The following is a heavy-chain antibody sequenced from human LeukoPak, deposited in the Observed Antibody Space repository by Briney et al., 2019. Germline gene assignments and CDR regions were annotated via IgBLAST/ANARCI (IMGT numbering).Heavy chain of an antibody. CDR3: ARRGAGFFDY. V-gene: IGHV4-4*07. Sequence: SETLSLTCAVSGVSLKNYYWSWIRQSAEKGLEWIGRLHTSGSTTYNPSLKSRVTISVDTSKNQFSLKLTSVTAADTAVYYCARRGAGFFDYWGQGALVTVSS. CDR1: GVSLKNYY. CDR2: LHTSGST. D-gene: IGHD1-26*01. J-gene: IGHJ4*02.